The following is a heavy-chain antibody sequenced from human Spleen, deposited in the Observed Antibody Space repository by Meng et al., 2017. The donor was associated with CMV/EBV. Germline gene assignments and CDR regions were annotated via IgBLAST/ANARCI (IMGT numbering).Heavy chain of an antibody. CDR3: ARDQGSLQY. CDR2: IYYRGSA. CDR1: GGSFSGYY. J-gene: IGHJ1*01. V-gene: IGHV4-59*01. Sequence: SQTLSLTCAVYGGSFSGYYWSWIRQPPGKGLEWIGYIYYRGSANYNPSLKSRVTISVDTSKNQFSLKLSSVTAADTAVYYCARDQGSLQYWGRGTLVTVSS.